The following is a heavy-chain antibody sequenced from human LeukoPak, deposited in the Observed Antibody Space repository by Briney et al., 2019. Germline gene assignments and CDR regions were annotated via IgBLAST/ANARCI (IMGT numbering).Heavy chain of an antibody. CDR2: INTNTGNP. CDR1: GYTLSDYA. J-gene: IGHJ4*02. V-gene: IGHV7-4-1*02. Sequence: ASVKVSCKASGYTLSDYAMNWVRQAPGQGLEWMGWINTNTGNPTYAQGFTGRFVFSLDTSVSTAYLQISSLKAEDTAVYYCATGTTGTTPTYWGQGTLVTVSS. CDR3: ATGTTGTTPTY. D-gene: IGHD1-1*01.